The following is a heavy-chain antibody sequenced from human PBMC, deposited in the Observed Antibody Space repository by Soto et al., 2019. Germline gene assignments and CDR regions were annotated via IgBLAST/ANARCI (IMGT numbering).Heavy chain of an antibody. CDR1: GCTFSSYA. CDR2: IISIFGTA. Sequence: SVNVSCKSSGCTFSSYAISWVRQAPGQGLEWVGRIISIFGTANYAQKFQGRVTITADESTSTAYMDMSSLRSEDTAVYYCARAAVTYSSGWYIRADYWGQGTLVTVSS. CDR3: ARAAVTYSSGWYIRADY. V-gene: IGHV1-69*13. D-gene: IGHD6-19*01. J-gene: IGHJ4*02.